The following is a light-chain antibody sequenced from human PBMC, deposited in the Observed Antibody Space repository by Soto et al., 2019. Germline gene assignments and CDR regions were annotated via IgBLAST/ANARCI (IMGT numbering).Light chain of an antibody. CDR2: GAS. CDR3: QQYHSSPKT. CDR1: QSVSSSY. Sequence: EIGLTQSPGTLSLYPGEIATLSCRASQSVSSSYLAWYQQKPGQAPRLLIYGASSRATGIPDRFSGSGSGTDFTLTISRLEPEDFAVYYCQQYHSSPKTFGQGTKVDIK. V-gene: IGKV3-20*01. J-gene: IGKJ1*01.